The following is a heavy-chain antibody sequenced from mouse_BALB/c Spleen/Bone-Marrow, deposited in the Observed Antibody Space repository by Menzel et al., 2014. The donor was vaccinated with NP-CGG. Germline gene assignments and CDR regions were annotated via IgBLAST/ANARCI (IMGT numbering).Heavy chain of an antibody. V-gene: IGHV1-9*01. J-gene: IGHJ2*01. CDR1: GYTFSSYW. D-gene: IGHD1-1*01. Sequence: VQLVESGAELMKPGASVKISCKATGYTFSSYWIEWVKQRPGHGLEWIGEILPGSNSTNYNEKFKGKATFTANTSSNTAYMQLSSLTSEDTAVHYCARYYYGSSYFDCWGQGTTLTVSS. CDR2: ILPGSNST. CDR3: ARYYYGSSYFDC.